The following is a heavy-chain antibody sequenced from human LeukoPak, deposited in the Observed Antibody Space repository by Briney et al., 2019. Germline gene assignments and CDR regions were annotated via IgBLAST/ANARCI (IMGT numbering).Heavy chain of an antibody. CDR3: AKSTRRWLQLPLYGY. Sequence: PGGSLRLSCAASGFTFSSYSMNWVRQAPGKGLEWVSYISSSSSTIYYADSVKGRFTISRDNAKNSLYLQMNSLRAEDTAVYYCAKSTRRWLQLPLYGYWGQGTLVTVSS. D-gene: IGHD5-24*01. V-gene: IGHV3-48*01. CDR2: ISSSSSTI. CDR1: GFTFSSYS. J-gene: IGHJ4*02.